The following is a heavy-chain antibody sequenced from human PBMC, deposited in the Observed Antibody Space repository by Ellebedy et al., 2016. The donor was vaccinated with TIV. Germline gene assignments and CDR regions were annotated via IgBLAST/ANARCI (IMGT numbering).Heavy chain of an antibody. V-gene: IGHV4-59*01. Sequence: SETLSLXXTVSGGSISSYYWSWIRQPPGKGLEWIGYIYYSGSTNYNPSLKSRVTISVDTSKNQFSLKLSSVTAADTAVYYCARGGNPNFDYWGQGTLVTVSS. CDR2: IYYSGST. D-gene: IGHD4-23*01. CDR3: ARGGNPNFDY. J-gene: IGHJ4*02. CDR1: GGSISSYY.